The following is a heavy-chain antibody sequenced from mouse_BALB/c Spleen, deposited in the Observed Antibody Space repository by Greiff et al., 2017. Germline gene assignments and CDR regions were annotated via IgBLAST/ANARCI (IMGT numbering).Heavy chain of an antibody. CDR1: GFTFSSYG. V-gene: IGHV5-6*01. CDR2: ISSGGSYT. D-gene: IGHD2-1*01. J-gene: IGHJ4*01. CDR3: ARHLYGNYGEGFYAMDY. Sequence: EVQGVESGGDLVKPGGSLKLSCAASGFTFSSYGMSWVRQTPDKRLEWVATISSGGSYTYYPDSVKGRFTISRDNAKNTLYLQMSSLKSEDTAMYYCARHLYGNYGEGFYAMDYWGQGTSVTVSS.